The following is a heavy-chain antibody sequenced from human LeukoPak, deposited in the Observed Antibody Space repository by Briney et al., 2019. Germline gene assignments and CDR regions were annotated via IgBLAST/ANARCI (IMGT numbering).Heavy chain of an antibody. CDR2: IKSDGSST. CDR1: GFTFSNYW. Sequence: PGGSLRLSSAASGFTFSNYWMHWVRQAPGEALMWVSRIKSDGSSTTYADSVKGRFTISRDNAKNTLYLQMNSLRAEDTAVYYCSRDSLSSCGGDCYSGLDVWGQGTTVTVSS. J-gene: IGHJ6*02. CDR3: SRDSLSSCGGDCYSGLDV. D-gene: IGHD2-21*02. V-gene: IGHV3-74*01.